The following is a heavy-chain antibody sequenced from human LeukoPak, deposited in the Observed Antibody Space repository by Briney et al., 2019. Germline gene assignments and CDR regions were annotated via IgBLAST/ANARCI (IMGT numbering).Heavy chain of an antibody. CDR1: GFTVSSNY. J-gene: IGHJ4*02. Sequence: GGSLRLSCAASGFTVSSNYMSWVRQAPGKGLEWVSVIYSGGSTYYADSVKGRFTISRDNSKNTLYLQMNSLRAEDTAVYYCARDHSSGSPMVIWGQGTLVTVSS. CDR2: IYSGGST. CDR3: ARDHSSGSPMVI. V-gene: IGHV3-66*01. D-gene: IGHD3-22*01.